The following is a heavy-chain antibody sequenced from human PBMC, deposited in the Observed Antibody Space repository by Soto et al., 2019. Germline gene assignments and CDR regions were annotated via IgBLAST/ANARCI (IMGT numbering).Heavy chain of an antibody. CDR2: IYYGGST. J-gene: IGHJ4*02. V-gene: IGHV4-59*08. CDR1: GDSISTDY. CDR3: AKNWNWGSLVH. D-gene: IGHD7-27*01. Sequence: QVHLQESGPGLVKPSETLSLTCTVSGDSISTDYWSWIRQSPGKGLEWIGFIYYGGSTNYNPSLKSRVTISVDTSKYQFSRKLSSVTAADTAVYYCAKNWNWGSLVHWGQGTLVTVSS.